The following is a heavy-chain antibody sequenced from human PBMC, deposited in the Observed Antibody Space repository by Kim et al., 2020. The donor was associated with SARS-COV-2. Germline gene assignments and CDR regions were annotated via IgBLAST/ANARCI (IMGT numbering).Heavy chain of an antibody. V-gene: IGHV3-30*07. J-gene: IGHJ3*02. D-gene: IGHD6-13*01. Sequence: DSVKCRFTIARDNSKNTLYLQMNSLRAEDTAVYYCATGGIAAAGYDAFDIWGQGTMVTVFS. CDR3: ATGGIAAAGYDAFDI.